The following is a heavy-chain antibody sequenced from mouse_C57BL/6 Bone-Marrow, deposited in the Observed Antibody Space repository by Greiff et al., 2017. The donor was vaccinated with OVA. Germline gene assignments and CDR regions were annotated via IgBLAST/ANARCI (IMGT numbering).Heavy chain of an antibody. CDR2: LYPGSGST. J-gene: IGHJ2*01. D-gene: IGHD1-1*01. CDR1: GYTFTSYW. Sequence: QVQLKQPGAELVKPGASVKMSCKASGYTFTSYWITWVKQRPGQGLEWIGDLYPGSGSTNYNEKFKSKATLTVDTSSSTAYMQLRSLTSEDSAVYYCARGGDYGSSPLFDYWGQGTTLTVSS. CDR3: ARGGDYGSSPLFDY. V-gene: IGHV1-55*01.